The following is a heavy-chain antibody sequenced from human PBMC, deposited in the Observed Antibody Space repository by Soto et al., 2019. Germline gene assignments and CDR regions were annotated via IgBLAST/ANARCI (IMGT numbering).Heavy chain of an antibody. CDR3: ARWQGLSYGSSDLES. D-gene: IGHD3-16*01. Sequence: PGLSLRLSFAASGFTFSIYSMNWVRQAPGKGLEWVSSISTSSTYIFYTDSVKARFTISRDNAKNSLYLQMNSLRGEDTAVCFCARWQGLSYGSSDLESWGIGTRVTV. V-gene: IGHV3-21*01. CDR1: GFTFSIYS. J-gene: IGHJ3*01. CDR2: ISTSSTYI.